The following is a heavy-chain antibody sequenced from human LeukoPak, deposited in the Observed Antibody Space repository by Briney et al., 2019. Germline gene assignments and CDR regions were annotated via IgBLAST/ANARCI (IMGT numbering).Heavy chain of an antibody. Sequence: QPGGSPRLSCAASGFTFSSYWMSWVRQAPGKGLEWVANIKQDGSEKYYVDSVKGRFTISRDNAKNSLYLQMNSLRAEDTAVYYCARGHPYYDSSGYYPGDWGQGTLVTVSS. J-gene: IGHJ4*02. V-gene: IGHV3-7*01. CDR3: ARGHPYYDSSGYYPGD. CDR2: IKQDGSEK. CDR1: GFTFSSYW. D-gene: IGHD3-22*01.